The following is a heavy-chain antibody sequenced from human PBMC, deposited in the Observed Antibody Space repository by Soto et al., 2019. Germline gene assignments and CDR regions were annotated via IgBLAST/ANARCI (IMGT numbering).Heavy chain of an antibody. CDR2: TYYRSKWYN. Sequence: KQSQTLSLTCAISGDSVSSNSAAWNWIRQSPSRGLEWLGRTYYRSKWYNDYAVSVKSRITINPDTSKNQFSLQLNSVTPEDTAVYYCARGTMEGDYVSFYYYYGMDVWGQGTTVTVSS. CDR3: ARGTMEGDYVSFYYYYGMDV. V-gene: IGHV6-1*01. CDR1: GDSVSSNSAA. J-gene: IGHJ6*02. D-gene: IGHD4-17*01.